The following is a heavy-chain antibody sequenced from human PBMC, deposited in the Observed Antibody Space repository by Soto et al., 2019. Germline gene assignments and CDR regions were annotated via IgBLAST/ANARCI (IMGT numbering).Heavy chain of an antibody. CDR2: IYYSGST. J-gene: IGHJ4*02. V-gene: IGHV4-39*01. Sequence: SETLSLTCIVSGGSISSSSYYWGWIRQPPGKGLEWIGSIYYSGSTYYNPSLKSRVTISVDTSKNQFSLKLSSVTAADTAVYYCARQEYDYNYYWGQGTLVTVSS. CDR1: GGSISSSSYY. CDR3: ARQEYDYNYY. D-gene: IGHD3-16*01.